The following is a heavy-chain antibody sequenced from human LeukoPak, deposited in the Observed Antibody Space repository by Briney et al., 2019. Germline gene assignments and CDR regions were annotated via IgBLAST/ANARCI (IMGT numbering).Heavy chain of an antibody. J-gene: IGHJ3*02. D-gene: IGHD1-14*01. V-gene: IGHV4-30-4*01. CDR3: ASARNRDAFDI. Sequence: SQTLSLTCTVSGGSISSGDYYWSWIRQPPGKGLEWIGYIYYSGSTYYNPSLKGRVTISVDTSKNQFSLKLSSVTAADTAVYYCASARNRDAFDIWGQGTMVTVSS. CDR2: IYYSGST. CDR1: GGSISSGDYY.